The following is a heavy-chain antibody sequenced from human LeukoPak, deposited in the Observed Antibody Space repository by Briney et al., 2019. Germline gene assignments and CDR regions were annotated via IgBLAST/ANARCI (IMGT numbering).Heavy chain of an antibody. CDR2: IYYTGTT. V-gene: IGHV4-39*07. CDR1: GDSISSGSYY. CDR3: ARRGVVVITTRYNWFDP. Sequence: SETLSLTCTVSGDSISSGSYYWGWIRQPPGKGLEWIGSIYYTGTTYYNPSLKSRVTISMDTSNNQFSLKLSSVTAADTAVYYCARRGVVVITTRYNWFDPWGQGTLVTVSS. J-gene: IGHJ5*02. D-gene: IGHD3-22*01.